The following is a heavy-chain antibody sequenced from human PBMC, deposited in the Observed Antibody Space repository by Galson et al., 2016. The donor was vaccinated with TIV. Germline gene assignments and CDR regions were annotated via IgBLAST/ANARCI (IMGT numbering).Heavy chain of an antibody. V-gene: IGHV3-74*03. Sequence: SLRLSCAASGFTFSNYWMHWVRQAPGKGLVWVLRINSDGRTTTYADSVEGRFTISRDNAKNTLYLQMKSLRAEDTAVYYCVRGEERPLVGAKPFDYWGQGALVTVSS. CDR1: GFTFSNYW. D-gene: IGHD1-26*01. J-gene: IGHJ4*02. CDR3: VRGEERPLVGAKPFDY. CDR2: INSDGRTT.